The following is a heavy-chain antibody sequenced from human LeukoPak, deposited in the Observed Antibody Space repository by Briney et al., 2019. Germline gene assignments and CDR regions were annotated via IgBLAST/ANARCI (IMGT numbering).Heavy chain of an antibody. CDR1: GGSISSGSYY. V-gene: IGHV4-61*02. Sequence: SETLSLTCTVSGGSISSGSYYWSWIRQPAGKGLEWIGRIYTSGSTNYNPSLKSRVTISVDTSRNQFSLKLSSVTAADTAVYYCARTRGIQLLFDYWGQGTLVTVSS. J-gene: IGHJ4*02. CDR2: IYTSGST. CDR3: ARTRGIQLLFDY. D-gene: IGHD5-18*01.